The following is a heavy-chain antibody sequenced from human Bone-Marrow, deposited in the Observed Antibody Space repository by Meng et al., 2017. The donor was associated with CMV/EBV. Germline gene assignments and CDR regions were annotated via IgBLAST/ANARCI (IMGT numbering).Heavy chain of an antibody. Sequence: GESLKISCAASGFTFDEYGMHWVRQTPGKGLEWVAFIRHDGTNKFYGDSVKGRFTISRDNSENTVSLQMNSLRPEETAIYYCAKDLLLFGGANAYFDSWGQGTQVTVSS. CDR1: GFTFDEYG. J-gene: IGHJ4*02. CDR2: IRHDGTNK. V-gene: IGHV3-30*02. D-gene: IGHD3-10*01. CDR3: AKDLLLFGGANAYFDS.